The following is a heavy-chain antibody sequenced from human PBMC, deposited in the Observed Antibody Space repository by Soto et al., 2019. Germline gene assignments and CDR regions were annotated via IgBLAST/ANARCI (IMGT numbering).Heavy chain of an antibody. V-gene: IGHV4-59*01. Sequence: SSETLSLTCTVSGGSISSYYWSWIRQPPGKGLEWIGYIYYSGITNYNPSLKSRVTISVDTSKNQFSLKLSSVTAADTAVYYCARGPTYYYDSSGYYLFDYWGQGTLVTV. D-gene: IGHD3-22*01. CDR3: ARGPTYYYDSSGYYLFDY. CDR1: GGSISSYY. J-gene: IGHJ4*02. CDR2: IYYSGIT.